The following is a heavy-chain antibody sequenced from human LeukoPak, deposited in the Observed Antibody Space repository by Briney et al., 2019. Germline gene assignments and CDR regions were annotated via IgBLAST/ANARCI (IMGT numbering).Heavy chain of an antibody. V-gene: IGHV3-23*01. Sequence: QSGGSLRLSCAASGFTFSSYAMSWVRQAPGKGLEWVSAISGSGGSTYYADSVKGRFTSSRDNSKNTLYLQMNSLRAEDTAVYYCAKDLRAYFWSGYYKGGWFDPWGQGTLVTVSS. CDR3: AKDLRAYFWSGYYKGGWFDP. J-gene: IGHJ5*02. D-gene: IGHD3-3*01. CDR1: GFTFSSYA. CDR2: ISGSGGST.